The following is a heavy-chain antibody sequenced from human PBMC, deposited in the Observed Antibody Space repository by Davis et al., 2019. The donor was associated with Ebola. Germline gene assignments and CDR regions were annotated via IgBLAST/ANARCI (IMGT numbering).Heavy chain of an antibody. J-gene: IGHJ6*02. Sequence: GESLKISCAASGFTFSSYGMHWVRQAPGQGLEWVAFIRYDGSNKYYADSVKGRVTISRDNSKNTLYLQMNSLRAEDTAVYYCAKDALRSGWSYGMDVWGQGTTVTVSS. CDR1: GFTFSSYG. V-gene: IGHV3-30*02. D-gene: IGHD6-19*01. CDR3: AKDALRSGWSYGMDV. CDR2: IRYDGSNK.